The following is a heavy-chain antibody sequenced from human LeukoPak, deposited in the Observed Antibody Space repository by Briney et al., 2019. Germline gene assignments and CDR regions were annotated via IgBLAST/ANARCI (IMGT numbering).Heavy chain of an antibody. Sequence: ASVKVSCKASGYTFTGYYMHWVRQATGQGLEWMGWMNPNSGNTGYAQKFQGRVTITRNTSISTAYMELSSLRSEDTAVYYCAREPPIAAAGTGYYYYYMDVWGKGTTVTVSS. CDR2: MNPNSGNT. D-gene: IGHD6-13*01. J-gene: IGHJ6*03. CDR3: AREPPIAAAGTGYYYYYMDV. V-gene: IGHV1-8*03. CDR1: GYTFTGYY.